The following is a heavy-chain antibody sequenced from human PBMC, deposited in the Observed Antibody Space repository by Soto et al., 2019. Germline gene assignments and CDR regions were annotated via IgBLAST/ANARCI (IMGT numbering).Heavy chain of an antibody. Sequence: QVQLVQSGAEVKKPGASVKVSCKASGYTFTSYGISWVRQAPGQGLEWMGWISAYNGSTNYAQKLQGRVTMTTDTSTSTAYMELRSLRSDDTAVYYCARDWRPYDSSGDDAFDIWGQGTMVTVSS. CDR3: ARDWRPYDSSGDDAFDI. D-gene: IGHD3-22*01. CDR1: GYTFTSYG. J-gene: IGHJ3*02. V-gene: IGHV1-18*01. CDR2: ISAYNGST.